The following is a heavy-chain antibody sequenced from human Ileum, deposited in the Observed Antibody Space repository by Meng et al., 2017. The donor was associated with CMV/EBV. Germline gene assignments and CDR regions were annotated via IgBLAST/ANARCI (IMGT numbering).Heavy chain of an antibody. CDR1: GGSFSEYH. CDR3: ARASPQRRFLSY. Sequence: QGQLPQGVACPLKPSEALALMCAGVGGSFSEYHWSWIRQPPGKELEWIGESNHGGSSNYNPSLKSRVTISVDRSRNQVSLKLTSVTAAYTAVYYCARASPQRRFLSYWGQGTLVTVSS. V-gene: IGHV4-34*01. D-gene: IGHD3-3*01. J-gene: IGHJ4*02. CDR2: SNHGGSS.